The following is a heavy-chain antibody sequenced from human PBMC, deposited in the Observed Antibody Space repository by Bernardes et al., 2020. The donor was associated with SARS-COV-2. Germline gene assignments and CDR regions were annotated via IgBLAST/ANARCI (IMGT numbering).Heavy chain of an antibody. Sequence: ASVKVSCKTSGYSFTSNGVSWVRQAPGQGLEWMGWVNTYNGYTDYAQKVQGRVTMTRDTSTNTAYMELRSLRSDDTAVYYCARSYDSSRLDYWGQGTLVTVSS. CDR2: VNTYNGYT. CDR1: GYSFTSNG. D-gene: IGHD3-22*01. J-gene: IGHJ4*02. V-gene: IGHV1-18*01. CDR3: ARSYDSSRLDY.